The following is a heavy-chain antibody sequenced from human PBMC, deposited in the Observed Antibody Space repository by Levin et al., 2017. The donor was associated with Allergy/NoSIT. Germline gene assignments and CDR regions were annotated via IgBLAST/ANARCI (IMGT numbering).Heavy chain of an antibody. CDR3: ARGWSGLDYFDY. V-gene: IGHV3-74*01. J-gene: IGHJ4*02. CDR1: GFTFSSYW. CDR2: INSDGSST. Sequence: GESLKISCAASGFTFSSYWMHWVRQAPGKGLVWVSRINSDGSSTSYADSVKGRFTISRDNAKNTLYLQMNSLRAEDTAVYYCARGWSGLDYFDYWGQGTLVTVSS. D-gene: IGHD3-3*01.